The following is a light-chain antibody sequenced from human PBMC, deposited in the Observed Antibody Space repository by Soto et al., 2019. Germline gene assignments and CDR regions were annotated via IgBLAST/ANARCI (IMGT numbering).Light chain of an antibody. Sequence: QSALPQPASVSGSPGQSITISCTGTSSDVGNYDLVSWYQQHPGKAPKLLIYEVTKRPSGVSNRFSGSKSGNTASRTISGLQAEVDADYSCCSYATTSPVVFGGGTKLTVL. J-gene: IGLJ2*01. CDR3: CSYATTSPVV. CDR1: SSDVGNYDL. CDR2: EVT. V-gene: IGLV2-23*02.